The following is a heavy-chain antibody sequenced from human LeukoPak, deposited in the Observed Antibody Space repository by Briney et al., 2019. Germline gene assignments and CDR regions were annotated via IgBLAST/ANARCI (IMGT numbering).Heavy chain of an antibody. CDR1: GGTFSSYA. D-gene: IGHD3-3*01. CDR2: IIAIFGTA. Sequence: ASVKVSCKASGGTFSSYAISWVRQAPGQGLEWMGGIIAIFGTANYAQKFQGRVTITADESTSTAYKELSSLRSEDTAVYYCARSTFGVVLNWFDPWGQGTLVTVSS. J-gene: IGHJ5*02. V-gene: IGHV1-69*13. CDR3: ARSTFGVVLNWFDP.